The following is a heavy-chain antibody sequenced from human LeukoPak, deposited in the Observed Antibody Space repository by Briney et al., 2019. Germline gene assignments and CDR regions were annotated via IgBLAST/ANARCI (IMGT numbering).Heavy chain of an antibody. Sequence: PGGSMRLSCAASGFTFSGSAMHWVRQASGKGLEWVGRIRSKANSYATAYAASVKGRFTISRDDSKNTAYLQMNSLKTEDTAVYYCTRHAVTTVRYYYYYCMDVWGKGTTVTVSS. J-gene: IGHJ6*03. CDR2: IRSKANSYAT. CDR3: TRHAVTTVRYYYYYCMDV. CDR1: GFTFSGSA. D-gene: IGHD4-11*01. V-gene: IGHV3-73*01.